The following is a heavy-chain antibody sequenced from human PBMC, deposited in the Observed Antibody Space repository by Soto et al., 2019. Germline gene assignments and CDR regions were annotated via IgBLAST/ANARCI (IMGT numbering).Heavy chain of an antibody. J-gene: IGHJ4*02. CDR1: GGTFSSYA. Sequence: SVKVSCKASGGTFSSYAISWVRQAPGQRLEWMGGIIPIFGTANYAQKFQGRVTITADKSTSTAYMALSSLRSEDRAVYYCARTSYYYDSSGYPYYFDYWGQGTLVTVSS. V-gene: IGHV1-69*06. CDR3: ARTSYYYDSSGYPYYFDY. D-gene: IGHD3-22*01. CDR2: IIPIFGTA.